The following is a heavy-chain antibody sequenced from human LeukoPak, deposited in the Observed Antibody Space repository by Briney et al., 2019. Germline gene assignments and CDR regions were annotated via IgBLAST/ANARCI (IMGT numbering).Heavy chain of an antibody. CDR1: GYTFTRYA. V-gene: IGHV7-4-1*02. CDR3: ARGDVLRYFDWFHITPNRVYYYYGMDV. J-gene: IGHJ6*02. CDR2: INTNTGNP. Sequence: ASVKVSCKASGYTFTRYAMNWVRQAPGQGLEWMGWINTNTGNPTYAQGFTGRFVFSLDTSVSTAYLQISSLKAEDTAVYYCARGDVLRYFDWFHITPNRVYYYYGMDVWGQGTTVTVSS. D-gene: IGHD3-9*01.